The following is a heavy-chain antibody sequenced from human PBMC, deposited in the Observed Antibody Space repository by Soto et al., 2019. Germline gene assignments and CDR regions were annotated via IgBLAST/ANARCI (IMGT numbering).Heavy chain of an antibody. J-gene: IGHJ4*02. CDR3: ARDRGYYDYVCGSWAPYYFDY. Sequence: ASVKVSCKASGYTFTSYGISWVRQAPGQGLEWMGWISAYNGNTNYAQKLQGRVTMTTDTSTSTAYMELRSLRSDDTAVYYCARDRGYYDYVCGSWAPYYFDYWGQGPLVTVSS. CDR2: ISAYNGNT. V-gene: IGHV1-18*04. CDR1: GYTFTSYG. D-gene: IGHD3-16*01.